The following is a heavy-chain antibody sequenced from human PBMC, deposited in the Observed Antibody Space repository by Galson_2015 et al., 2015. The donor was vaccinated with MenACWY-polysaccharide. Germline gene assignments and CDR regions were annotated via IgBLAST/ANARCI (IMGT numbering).Heavy chain of an antibody. CDR1: GFTFKNYW. Sequence: SLRLSCAVSGFTFKNYWMSWVRQAPGKGLEWVANIKKDGSEKYCVDSVKGRFTISRDNARNSLYLQMNGLRGEDTAVYYCARGHYGMYVWGQGTTVTVS. CDR2: IKKDGSEK. J-gene: IGHJ6*02. CDR3: ARGHYGMYV. V-gene: IGHV3-7*01.